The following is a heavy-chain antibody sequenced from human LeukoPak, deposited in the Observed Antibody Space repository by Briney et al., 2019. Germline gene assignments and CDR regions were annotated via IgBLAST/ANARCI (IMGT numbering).Heavy chain of an antibody. V-gene: IGHV5-10-1*01. CDR3: ASWGYYDSSGYYSR. J-gene: IGHJ4*02. CDR2: IDPSDSYT. Sequence: GESLQISCMGTGYSFTSYWISWVRQMPGKGLEWMGRIDPSDSYTNYSPSFQGHVTISAHKSISTAYLQWSSLKASDTAMYYCASWGYYDSSGYYSRWGQGTLVTVSS. CDR1: GYSFTSYW. D-gene: IGHD3-22*01.